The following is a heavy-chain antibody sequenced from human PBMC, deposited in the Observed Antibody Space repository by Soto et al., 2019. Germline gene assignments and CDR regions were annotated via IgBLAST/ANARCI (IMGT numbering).Heavy chain of an antibody. CDR1: GFTFSSYA. CDR2: ISGSGGST. D-gene: IGHD1-26*01. V-gene: IGHV3-23*01. J-gene: IGHJ4*02. CDR3: AKDALYSGSYYPPYYFDY. Sequence: LRLSCAASGFTFSSYAMSWVRQAPGKGLEWVSAISGSGGSTYYADSVKGRFTISRDNSKNTLYLQMNSLRAEDTAVYYCAKDALYSGSYYPPYYFDYWGQGTLVTVSS.